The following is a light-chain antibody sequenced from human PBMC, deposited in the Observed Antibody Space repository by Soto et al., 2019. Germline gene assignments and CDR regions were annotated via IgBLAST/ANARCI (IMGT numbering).Light chain of an antibody. V-gene: IGLV2-14*01. CDR2: EVN. CDR3: SSYKGGSNIVV. CDR1: SSDVGGYNY. Sequence: QSALTQPASVSGSPGQSITISCTGTSSDVGGYNYVSWYQQHPGKAPKLMIYEVNNRPSGVSNRFSGSKSGNTASLTISGRQAEDEADDYYSSYKGGSNIVVFGGGTKLTVL. J-gene: IGLJ2*01.